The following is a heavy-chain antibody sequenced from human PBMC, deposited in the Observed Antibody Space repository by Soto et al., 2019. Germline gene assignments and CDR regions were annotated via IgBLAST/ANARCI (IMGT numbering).Heavy chain of an antibody. V-gene: IGHV4-39*02. Sequence: SETLSLTCSVSGGSISSSSYYWGWIRQPPGKGLEWIGSKYYSGSTYYNPSLKSRVTISVDTSKNQFSLKLSSVTAADTAVYYCARDAGGYCSGGTCAFDYWGQGTLVTVSS. CDR1: GGSISSSSYY. J-gene: IGHJ4*02. D-gene: IGHD2-15*01. CDR2: KYYSGST. CDR3: ARDAGGYCSGGTCAFDY.